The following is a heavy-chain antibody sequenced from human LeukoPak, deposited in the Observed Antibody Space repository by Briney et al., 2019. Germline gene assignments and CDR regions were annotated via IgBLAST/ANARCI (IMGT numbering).Heavy chain of an antibody. CDR2: ISSSSSYI. CDR1: GFTFSSYS. Sequence: PGGSLRLSCAASGFTFSSYSMNWVRQAPGKGLEWVSSISSSSSYIYYADSVKGRFTISRDNAKNSVSLQMDGLRAEDTAVYHCVRESDVWSGPGIGRPLDVWGKGTTVTVSS. V-gene: IGHV3-21*01. J-gene: IGHJ6*04. CDR3: VRESDVWSGPGIGRPLDV. D-gene: IGHD3-3*01.